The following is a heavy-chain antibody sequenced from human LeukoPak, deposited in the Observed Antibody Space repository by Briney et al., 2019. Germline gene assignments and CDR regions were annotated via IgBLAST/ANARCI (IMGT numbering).Heavy chain of an antibody. J-gene: IGHJ4*02. V-gene: IGHV3-23*01. CDR2: ITSSGDKT. Sequence: GGSLRLSCVASGFTFITYAMTWVRQAPGKGLEWVSTITSSGDKTYDADSVKGRFTLSRDNSKNTVYLQMNSLRAEDTAVYYCAASSGSGNYAYYFDYWGQGTLVTVSS. CDR1: GFTFITYA. CDR3: AASSGSGNYAYYFDY. D-gene: IGHD3-22*01.